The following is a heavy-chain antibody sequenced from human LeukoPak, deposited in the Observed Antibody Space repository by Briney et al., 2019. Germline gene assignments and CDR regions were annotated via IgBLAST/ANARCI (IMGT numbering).Heavy chain of an antibody. CDR1: GFTFSSYW. J-gene: IGHJ4*02. V-gene: IGHV3-7*01. Sequence: PGGSLRLSCAASGFTFSSYWMSWVRQAPGKGLEWVANINQDESEKYYVGSVKGRFTVSRDNATNSLYLQMNSLRAEDTAVYYCASERGGYCSSTNCRESFDYWGQGTLVTVSS. CDR2: INQDESEK. D-gene: IGHD2-2*01. CDR3: ASERGGYCSSTNCRESFDY.